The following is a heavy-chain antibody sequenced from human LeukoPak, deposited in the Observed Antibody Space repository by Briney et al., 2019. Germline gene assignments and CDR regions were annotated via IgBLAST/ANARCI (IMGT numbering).Heavy chain of an antibody. CDR2: ISSNGGST. CDR3: ARGIDDSRPY. CDR1: GFTFSSYA. V-gene: IGHV3-64*01. J-gene: IGHJ4*02. Sequence: PGGSLRLSCAASGFTFSSYAMHWVRQAPGKGLEYVSAISSNGGSTYYANSVKGRFTISRDNSKNTLYLQMGSLRAEDMAVYYCARGIDDSRPYWGQGTLVTVSS. D-gene: IGHD3-22*01.